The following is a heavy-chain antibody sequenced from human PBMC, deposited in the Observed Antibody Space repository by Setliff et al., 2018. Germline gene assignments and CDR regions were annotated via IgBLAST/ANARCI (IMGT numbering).Heavy chain of an antibody. CDR3: ARDTSGRDAFDI. Sequence: QAGGSLRLSCGASGFTFTSYAMNWVRQAPGKGLEWVSSISCGGSRTYYADSVKGRFTVSRDNSKNTLFLQMNSLRGEDTAVYYCARDTSGRDAFDIWGQGTTVTVSS. V-gene: IGHV3-23*01. CDR1: GFTFTSYA. CDR2: ISCGGSRT. J-gene: IGHJ3*02. D-gene: IGHD6-19*01.